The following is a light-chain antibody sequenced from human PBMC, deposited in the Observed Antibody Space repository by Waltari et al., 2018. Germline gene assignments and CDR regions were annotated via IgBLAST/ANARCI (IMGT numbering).Light chain of an antibody. CDR3: QQYNNWPPMYT. V-gene: IGKV3-15*01. CDR2: GAT. Sequence: EIVMTQSPDTLSVSPGERVTLSCRASQSVRDNVPWYQQKPGQAPILLIYGATTRATGTPARFSGTGSGTEFTLTINSLQSEDFADYYCQQYNNWPPMYTFGQGTKLEI. CDR1: QSVRDN. J-gene: IGKJ2*01.